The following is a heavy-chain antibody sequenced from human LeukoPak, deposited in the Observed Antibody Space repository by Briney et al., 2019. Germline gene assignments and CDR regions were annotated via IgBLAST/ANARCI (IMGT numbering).Heavy chain of an antibody. Sequence: SETLSLTCTVSGASISSNNYYWAWFRQPPGKGLEWVGSIHYSGITYYNSSLKSRVAVSPHTSNNQFSLKLSPVTAADTAVYFCASYDSRATGFDFWGQGTLVTVSS. J-gene: IGHJ4*02. CDR3: ASYDSRATGFDF. D-gene: IGHD3-22*01. CDR2: IHYSGIT. V-gene: IGHV4-39*01. CDR1: GASISSNNYY.